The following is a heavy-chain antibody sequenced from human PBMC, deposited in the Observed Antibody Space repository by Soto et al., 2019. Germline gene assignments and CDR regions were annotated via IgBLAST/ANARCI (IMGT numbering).Heavy chain of an antibody. V-gene: IGHV3-15*01. Sequence: LVESGGGLVKPGGPIRLSCAASGFIFRNAWMSWVRQAPGKGLEWVGRTKSKSSDGTTDYPAPVEGRVTITRDDSKCLLYLQMTSLAVEDTAVYFCTSEKGWRQSPLDSWVQGALVTVSS. J-gene: IGHJ5*01. CDR3: TSEKGWRQSPLDS. CDR1: GFIFRNAW. CDR2: TKSKSSDGTT. D-gene: IGHD4-4*01.